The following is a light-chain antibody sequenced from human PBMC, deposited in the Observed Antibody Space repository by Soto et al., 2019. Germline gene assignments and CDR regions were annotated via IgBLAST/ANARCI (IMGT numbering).Light chain of an antibody. CDR3: HQYDRSSIFT. CDR1: QSVPSNY. V-gene: IGKV3-20*01. Sequence: EIVLTQSPGTLSLSPGERATLSCRASQSVPSNYLAWYQQRPGQAPRLLIYGASTRAACVPDRFSGSGSGTDFTLTIDILEPEDFAVFYCHQYDRSSIFTFGPGTTVDIK. J-gene: IGKJ3*01. CDR2: GAS.